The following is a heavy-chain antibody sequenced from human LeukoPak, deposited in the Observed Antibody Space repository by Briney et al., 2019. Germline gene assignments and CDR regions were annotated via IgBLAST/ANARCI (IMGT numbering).Heavy chain of an antibody. CDR1: GFTFSSYA. CDR3: ARAPRGGYSGSYVDC. D-gene: IGHD1-26*01. V-gene: IGHV3-48*04. Sequence: PGGSLRLSCAASGFTFSSYAMSWVRQAPGKGLEWVSYISSGGSTIYYADSVKGRFTISRDNAKNTLYLQMNSLRAEDTAVYYCARAPRGGYSGSYVDCWGQGTLVTVSS. J-gene: IGHJ4*02. CDR2: ISSGGSTI.